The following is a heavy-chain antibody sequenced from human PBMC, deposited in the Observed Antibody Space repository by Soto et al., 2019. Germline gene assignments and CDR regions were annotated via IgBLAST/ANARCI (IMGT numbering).Heavy chain of an antibody. D-gene: IGHD6-19*01. CDR3: ARGGSSEWQVAFDI. J-gene: IGHJ3*02. Sequence: PSETLSLTCAVDDGYFSTYYWNWIRQSPGKGLEWIGKINYSGSNNYNPSLKSRVTISIDMSKNQVSLKLTSVTAADTAVYFCARGGSSEWQVAFDIWGQGTTVTVS. CDR2: INYSGSN. CDR1: DGYFSTYY. V-gene: IGHV4-34*01.